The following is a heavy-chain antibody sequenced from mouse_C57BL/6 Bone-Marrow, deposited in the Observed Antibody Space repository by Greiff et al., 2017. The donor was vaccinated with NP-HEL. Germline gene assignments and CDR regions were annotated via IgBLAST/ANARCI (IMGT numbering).Heavy chain of an antibody. CDR3: ARGPY. V-gene: IGHV3-6*01. Sequence: EVKLMESGPGLVKPSQSLSLTCSVTGYSITSGYYWNWIRQFPGNKLEWMGYISYDGSNNYNPSLKNRISITRDTSKNQFFLKLNSGTTEDTATYYCARGPYWGQGTTLTVSS. CDR1: GYSITSGYY. CDR2: ISYDGSN. J-gene: IGHJ2*01.